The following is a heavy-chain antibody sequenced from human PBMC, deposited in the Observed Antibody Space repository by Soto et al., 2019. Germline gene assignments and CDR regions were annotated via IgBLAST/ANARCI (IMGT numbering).Heavy chain of an antibody. J-gene: IGHJ4*02. CDR1: GGTFSTYA. CDR3: ARPKRTYSSGYYYFDF. D-gene: IGHD6-19*01. CDR2: IIPLFGTA. V-gene: IGHV1-69*01. Sequence: QVQLEQSGGEVKQPGSSVRVSCKTSGGTFSTYAINWVRQAPGQGLEWMGAIIPLFGTADYSQKFQGRVTITADESTSTAYMELSSLRFDDTAVYFCARPKRTYSSGYYYFDFWGQGTLVTVSS.